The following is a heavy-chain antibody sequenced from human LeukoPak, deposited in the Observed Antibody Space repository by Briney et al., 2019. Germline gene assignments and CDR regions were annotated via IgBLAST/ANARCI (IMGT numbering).Heavy chain of an antibody. D-gene: IGHD4-11*01. CDR3: TRDKAYSSFDY. Sequence: GGSLRLSCAASGVTFSNSWMTWVRQAPGTGLEWVTTRKPDGSEKFYLDSVKGRFTIARDNADKLLYLHMKSLRAEDTAVYFCTRDKAYSSFDYWGQGTLVTVSS. CDR1: GVTFSNSW. J-gene: IGHJ4*02. V-gene: IGHV3-7*01. CDR2: RKPDGSEK.